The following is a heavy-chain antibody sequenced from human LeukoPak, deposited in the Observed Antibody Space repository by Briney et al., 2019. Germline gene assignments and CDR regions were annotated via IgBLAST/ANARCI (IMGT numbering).Heavy chain of an antibody. D-gene: IGHD2-8*02. Sequence: SETLSLTCTVSGGSISSYYWSWIRQPAGKGLEWIGRIYPSGSTNYNPSLKSPVSMSVDTSKNQFSLKLSSVTAADTAVYCCARGCSVSSGTGFDYWGQGTLVTVSS. CDR2: IYPSGST. CDR1: GGSISSYY. CDR3: ARGCSVSSGTGFDY. J-gene: IGHJ4*02. V-gene: IGHV4-4*07.